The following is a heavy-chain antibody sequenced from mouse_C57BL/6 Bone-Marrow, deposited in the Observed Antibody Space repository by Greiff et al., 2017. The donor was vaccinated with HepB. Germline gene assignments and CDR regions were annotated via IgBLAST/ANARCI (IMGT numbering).Heavy chain of an antibody. D-gene: IGHD1-1*01. J-gene: IGHJ4*01. Sequence: EVKLQESGGGLVKPGGSLKLSCAASGFTFSSYAMSWVRQTPEKRLEWVANISDGGSYTYYPDKVKGRFTISSDNAKNNLYLQMSHLKSEETAMYYCARDPLYYYGSSSGAMDYWGQGTSVTVSS. CDR2: ISDGGSYT. CDR3: ARDPLYYYGSSSGAMDY. V-gene: IGHV5-4*01. CDR1: GFTFSSYA.